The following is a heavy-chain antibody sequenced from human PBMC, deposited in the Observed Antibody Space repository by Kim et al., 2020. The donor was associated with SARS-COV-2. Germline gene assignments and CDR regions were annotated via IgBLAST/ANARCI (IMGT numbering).Heavy chain of an antibody. D-gene: IGHD6-19*01. CDR2: ISSSSSYI. V-gene: IGHV3-21*01. CDR1: GFTFSSYS. Sequence: GGSLRLSCAASGFTFSSYSMNWVRQAPGKGLEWVSSISSSSSYIYYADSVKVRFTISRDNAKNSLYLQMNSLRAEDTAVYYCARVKRLAYSSGWLDDYWGQGTLVTVSS. J-gene: IGHJ4*02. CDR3: ARVKRLAYSSGWLDDY.